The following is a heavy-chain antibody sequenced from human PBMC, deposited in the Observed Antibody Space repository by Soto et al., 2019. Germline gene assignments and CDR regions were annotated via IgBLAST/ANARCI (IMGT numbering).Heavy chain of an antibody. J-gene: IGHJ6*02. D-gene: IGHD3-3*01. CDR3: ARDATMFATLFGMDV. CDR1: GFTFSSYA. Sequence: QVQLVESGGGVVQPGRSLRLSCAASGFTFSSYAMHWVRQAPGTGLEWVAVISYDGSNKYYADYVKGRFTISRDNSKNTLYLQMNSLRAEDTAVYYCARDATMFATLFGMDVWGQGTTVTVSS. V-gene: IGHV3-30-3*01. CDR2: ISYDGSNK.